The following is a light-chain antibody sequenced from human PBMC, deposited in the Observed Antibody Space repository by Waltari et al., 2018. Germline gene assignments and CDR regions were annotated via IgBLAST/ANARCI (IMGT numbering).Light chain of an antibody. CDR1: SDNVGSYA. V-gene: IGLV1-44*01. J-gene: IGLJ3*02. CDR3: STWDYRLGGWV. CDR2: GNS. Sequence: QSALTQEASVSGTVGQKVTLSCTGNSDNVGSYAVGWYQQISHGAPKTVMLGNSRPSGIPDRFSASKSGTTASLTISGLQPEDEADYYCSTWDYRLGGWVFGGGTKLTVL.